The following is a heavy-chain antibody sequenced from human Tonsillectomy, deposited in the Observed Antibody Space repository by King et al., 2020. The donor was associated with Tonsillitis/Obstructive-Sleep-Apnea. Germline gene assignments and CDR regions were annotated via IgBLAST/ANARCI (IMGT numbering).Heavy chain of an antibody. CDR3: GRNYYGSGSYNAFDI. Sequence: QLVQSGGEVKKPGASVRVSCKASGYTFTSYGISWVRQAPGQGLEWMGWISAYNGNTNYDKKYQGRVTMTTDPSTYTAYMELRSLRTYDTAVYYWGRNYYGSGSYNAFDIWGQGTMVTVSS. J-gene: IGHJ3*02. V-gene: IGHV1-18*01. CDR2: ISAYNGNT. CDR1: GYTFTSYG. D-gene: IGHD3-10*01.